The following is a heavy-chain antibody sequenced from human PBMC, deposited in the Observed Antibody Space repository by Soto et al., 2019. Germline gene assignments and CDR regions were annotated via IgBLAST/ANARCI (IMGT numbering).Heavy chain of an antibody. D-gene: IGHD6-6*01. J-gene: IGHJ6*03. CDR1: GYTFTSYD. CDR2: MNPNTGNT. V-gene: IGHV1-8*01. Sequence: QVQLVQSGAEVKKPGASVKVSCKASGYTFTSYDINWVRQATGQGLEWMGWMNPNTGNTGSTQTFQGRVTMTRNTSTTTAYMELSSLTSEDTAVDYCARTYSSSSSYFYYYIDVWGEGTTVTVSS. CDR3: ARTYSSSSSYFYYYIDV.